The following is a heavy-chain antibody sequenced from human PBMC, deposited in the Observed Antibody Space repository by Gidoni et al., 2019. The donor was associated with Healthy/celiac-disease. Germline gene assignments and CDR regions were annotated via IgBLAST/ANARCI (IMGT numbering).Heavy chain of an antibody. V-gene: IGHV3-23*01. CDR2: ISGSGGST. CDR3: AKEGVVVVAATFDY. Sequence: EVQLLESGGGLVQPCGSLRLSCAASVFTFRIYAMSWVRQAPGKGLERVSAISGSGGSTDYADSVKGRFTISRENYKNTLYLQMNSLRAEDTAVYYCAKEGVVVVAATFDYWGQGTLVTVSS. J-gene: IGHJ4*02. D-gene: IGHD2-15*01. CDR1: VFTFRIYA.